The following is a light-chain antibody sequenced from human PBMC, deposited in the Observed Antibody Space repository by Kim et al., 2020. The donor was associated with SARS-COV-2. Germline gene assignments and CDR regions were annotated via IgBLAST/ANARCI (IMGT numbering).Light chain of an antibody. CDR3: HQTSSVPNT. CDR1: QTIGSS. J-gene: IGKJ2*01. CDR2: FAS. V-gene: IGKV6-21*01. Sequence: EIVLTQFPDFQSVTPKEKVTITCRASQTIGSSLHWYQQKPAQPPKLLIKFASQSFSGVPSRFSGSGSGTDFTLTINSLEAEDAATYYCHQTSSVPNTFGRGTKLEIK.